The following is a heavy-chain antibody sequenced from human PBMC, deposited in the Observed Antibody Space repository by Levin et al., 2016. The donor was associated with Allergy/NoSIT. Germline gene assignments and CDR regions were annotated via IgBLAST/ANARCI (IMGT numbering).Heavy chain of an antibody. Sequence: GESLKISCAASGFTFSSYGMHWVRQAPGKGLEWVAVIWYDGSNKYYADSVKGRFTISRDNSKNTLYLQMNSLRAEDTAVYYCARDCSGGSCYYYGMDVWGQGTTVTVSS. CDR1: GFTFSSYG. CDR3: ARDCSGGSCYYYGMDV. CDR2: IWYDGSNK. D-gene: IGHD2-15*01. V-gene: IGHV3-33*01. J-gene: IGHJ6*02.